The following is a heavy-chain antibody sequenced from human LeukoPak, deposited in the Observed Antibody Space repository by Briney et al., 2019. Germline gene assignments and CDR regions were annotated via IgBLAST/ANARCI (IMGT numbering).Heavy chain of an antibody. V-gene: IGHV1-69*13. CDR2: IIPIFGTA. D-gene: IGHD3-22*01. Sequence: SVKVSCKASGGTFSSYAISWVRQAPGQGLEWMGRIIPIFGTANYAQKFQGRVTITADESTSTAYMELSSLRSEDTAVYYCARVYYYDSSGYYDAFDIWGQGTMVTVSS. CDR1: GGTFSSYA. CDR3: ARVYYYDSSGYYDAFDI. J-gene: IGHJ3*02.